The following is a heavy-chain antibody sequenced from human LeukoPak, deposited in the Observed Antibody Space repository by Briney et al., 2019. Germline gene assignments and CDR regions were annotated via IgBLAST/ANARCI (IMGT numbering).Heavy chain of an antibody. CDR3: ARDPTNFFGELFHYYYYMDV. J-gene: IGHJ6*03. CDR1: GYTFTGYY. V-gene: IGHV1-2*02. Sequence: GASVKVSCKASGYTFTGYYMHWVRQALGQGLEWMGWINPNSGGTNYAQKFQGRVTMTRDTSISTAYVELSRLRSDDTAVYYCARDPTNFFGELFHYYYYMDVWGKGTTVTVSS. CDR2: INPNSGGT. D-gene: IGHD3-10*01.